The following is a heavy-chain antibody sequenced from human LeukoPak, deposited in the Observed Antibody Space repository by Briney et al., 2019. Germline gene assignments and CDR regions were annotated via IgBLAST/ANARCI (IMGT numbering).Heavy chain of an antibody. CDR3: ARGGIDYYDSSGYPLDY. CDR2: ISAYNGNT. CDR1: GYTFTSYG. Sequence: ASVKVSCKASGYTFTSYGISWVRQAPGQGLEWMGWISAYNGNTNYAQKLQGRVTMTTDTSTSTAYMELRSLRSDDTAVYYCARGGIDYYDSSGYPLDYWGQGTLVTVSS. D-gene: IGHD3-22*01. J-gene: IGHJ4*02. V-gene: IGHV1-18*01.